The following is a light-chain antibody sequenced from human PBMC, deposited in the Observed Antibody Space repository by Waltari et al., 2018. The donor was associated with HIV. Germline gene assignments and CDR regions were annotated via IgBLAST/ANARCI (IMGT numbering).Light chain of an antibody. CDR2: AAS. CDR3: LQHNSYPFT. CDR1: QGSSND. V-gene: IGKV1-17*01. J-gene: IGKJ3*01. Sequence: DIQMTQSPSSLSASVGDRVTITCRASQGSSNDLGWDQQKPGKAPKRLIYAASSLQSGVPSRFSGSGSVTEFTLTISSLQPEDFATYYCLQHNSYPFTFGPGTKVDIK.